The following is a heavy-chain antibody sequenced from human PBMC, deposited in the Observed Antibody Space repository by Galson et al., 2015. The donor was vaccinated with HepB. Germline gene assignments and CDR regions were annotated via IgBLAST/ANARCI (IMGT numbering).Heavy chain of an antibody. CDR2: IRSKAYGGTT. CDR3: SREILPATAFEC. D-gene: IGHD2-2*01. V-gene: IGHV3-49*03. CDR1: GFTFGDYA. Sequence: SLRLSCAGSGFTFGDYAMSWFRQAPGQGLEWVGCIRSKAYGGTTEYAASVKGRFTISKDDSHNIAYLQMNSLKTEDTAIYYCSREILPATAFECWGQGALVTVSS. J-gene: IGHJ4*02.